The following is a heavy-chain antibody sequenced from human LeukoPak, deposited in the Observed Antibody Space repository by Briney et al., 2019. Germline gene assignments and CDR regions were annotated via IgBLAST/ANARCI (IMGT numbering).Heavy chain of an antibody. V-gene: IGHV3-23*01. CDR3: ARDGRNYYDRSGYYSALAY. J-gene: IGHJ4*02. D-gene: IGHD3-22*01. CDR2: ISGRGGST. Sequence: PGGSLRLSCAASGFTFSSYAMSWVRQAPGKGLGWVSAISGRGGSTYYADSVKGRFTISRDNSKNTLYLQMNSLRADDTAVYYCARDGRNYYDRSGYYSALAYWGQGTLVTVSS. CDR1: GFTFSSYA.